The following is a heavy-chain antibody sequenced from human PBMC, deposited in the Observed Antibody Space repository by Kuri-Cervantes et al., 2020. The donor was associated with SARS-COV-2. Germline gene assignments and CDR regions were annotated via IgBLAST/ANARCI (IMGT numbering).Heavy chain of an antibody. Sequence: LSLTCAASGFTFSGSAMHWVRQASGKGQEWVGRIRSKANSYATAYAASVKGRFTISRDDSKNTAYLQMNSLRAEDTAVYYCARDSFTSLDDYYYYYGMDVWGQGTTVTVSS. CDR1: GFTFSGSA. D-gene: IGHD2-2*01. V-gene: IGHV3-73*01. CDR3: ARDSFTSLDDYYYYYGMDV. CDR2: IRSKANSYAT. J-gene: IGHJ6*02.